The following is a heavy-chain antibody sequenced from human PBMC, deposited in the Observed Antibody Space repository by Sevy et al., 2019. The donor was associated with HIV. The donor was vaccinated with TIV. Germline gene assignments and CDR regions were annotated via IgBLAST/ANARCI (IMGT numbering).Heavy chain of an antibody. D-gene: IGHD3-16*01. CDR3: ARHPRRWIAARWGEYYYYGMDV. J-gene: IGHJ6*02. Sequence: SETLSLTCTVSGGSISSYYWSWIRQPPGKGLEWIGYIYYSGSTNYNPSLKSRVTISVDTSKNQFSLKLSSVTAADTAVYYCARHPRRWIAARWGEYYYYGMDVWGQRTTVTVSS. CDR2: IYYSGST. CDR1: GGSISSYY. V-gene: IGHV4-59*01.